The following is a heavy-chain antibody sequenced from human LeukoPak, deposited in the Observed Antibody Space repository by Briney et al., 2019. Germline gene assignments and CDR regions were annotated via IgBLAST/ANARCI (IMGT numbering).Heavy chain of an antibody. Sequence: PSGTLSLTCAVSGGSMSSSNWWSWVRQPPGKGLEWIGEIYHSGSTSYNPSLKRRVTISVDKSKNQFSLKLSSVTAADTAVYYCARDGPIHFWFDPWGQGTLVTVSS. J-gene: IGHJ5*02. CDR1: GGSMSSSNW. CDR2: IYHSGST. CDR3: ARDGPIHFWFDP. D-gene: IGHD2-2*02. V-gene: IGHV4-4*02.